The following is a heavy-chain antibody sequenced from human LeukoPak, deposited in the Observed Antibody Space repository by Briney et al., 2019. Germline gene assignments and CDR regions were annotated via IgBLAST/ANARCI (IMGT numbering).Heavy chain of an antibody. CDR1: GFTVSSNY. D-gene: IGHD5-18*01. CDR2: IYSGGST. J-gene: IGHJ4*02. Sequence: GGSLRLSCAASGFTVSSNYMSWVRQAPGKGLEWASVIYSGGSTYYADSVKGRFTISRDNSKNTLYLQMNSLRAEDTAVYYCARSGYSYDLPDYWGQGTLVTVSS. V-gene: IGHV3-53*01. CDR3: ARSGYSYDLPDY.